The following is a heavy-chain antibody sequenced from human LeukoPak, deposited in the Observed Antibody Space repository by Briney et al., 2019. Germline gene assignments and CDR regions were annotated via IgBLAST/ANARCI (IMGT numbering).Heavy chain of an antibody. CDR3: ARDGLSGYFDY. V-gene: IGHV3-74*01. J-gene: IGHJ4*02. Sequence: GGSLRLSCAASGFTFSSYWMHWVRRAPGKGLVWVSRIDSDGSSTSYADSVKGRFTISRDNAKNSLYLQMNSLRAEDTAVYYCARDGLSGYFDYWGQGTLVTVSS. CDR1: GFTFSSYW. CDR2: IDSDGSST. D-gene: IGHD3-10*01.